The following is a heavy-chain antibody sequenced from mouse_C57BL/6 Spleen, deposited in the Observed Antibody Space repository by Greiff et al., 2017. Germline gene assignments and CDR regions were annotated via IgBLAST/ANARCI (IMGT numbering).Heavy chain of an antibody. CDR2: IHPNSGST. CDR3: ARVTTVVATRGYFDV. D-gene: IGHD1-1*01. J-gene: IGHJ1*03. V-gene: IGHV1-64*01. CDR1: GYTFTSYW. Sequence: QVQLQQPGAELVKPGASVKLSCKASGYTFTSYWMHWVKQRPGQGLEWIGMIHPNSGSTNYNEKFKSKATLTVDKSSSTAYMQLSSLTSEDSAVYYCARVTTVVATRGYFDVWGTGTTVTVSS.